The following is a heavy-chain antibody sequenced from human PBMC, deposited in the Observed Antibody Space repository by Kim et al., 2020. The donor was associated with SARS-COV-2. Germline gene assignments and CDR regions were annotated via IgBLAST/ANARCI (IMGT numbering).Heavy chain of an antibody. CDR3: ARARGGYRVGFYYFDD. Sequence: LKGRVNISVDTSKNQFTLKLRSVTAADTAVYYCARARGGYRVGFYYFDDWGQGTLVTVSS. D-gene: IGHD5-12*01. V-gene: IGHV4-34*01. J-gene: IGHJ4*02.